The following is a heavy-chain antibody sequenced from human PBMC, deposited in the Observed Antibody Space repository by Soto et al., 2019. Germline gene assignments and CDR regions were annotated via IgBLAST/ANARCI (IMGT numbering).Heavy chain of an antibody. J-gene: IGHJ5*02. CDR1: GGSISSGGYY. CDR3: ARVFQLGYYYDSSGYLT. Sequence: SETLSLTCTVSGGSISSGGYYWSWIRQHPGKGLEWIGYIYYSGSTYYNPSLKSRVTISVDTSKNQFSLKLSSVTAADTAVYYCARVFQLGYYYDSSGYLTWGQGTLVTVSS. CDR2: IYYSGST. D-gene: IGHD3-22*01. V-gene: IGHV4-31*03.